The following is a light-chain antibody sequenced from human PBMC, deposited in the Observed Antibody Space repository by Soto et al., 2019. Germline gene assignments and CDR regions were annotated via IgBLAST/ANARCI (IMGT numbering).Light chain of an antibody. V-gene: IGLV2-14*03. J-gene: IGLJ1*01. CDR1: SSDVGGYNY. CDR2: DVS. Sequence: ALTQPASVSGSPGQSITISCTGTSSDVGGYNYVSWFQHHPGNVPKLMIFDVSNRPSGVSDRFSGSKSGNTASLTISGLQAEDEADYYCSSYTSSSTLLFGTGTKLTVL. CDR3: SSYTSSSTLL.